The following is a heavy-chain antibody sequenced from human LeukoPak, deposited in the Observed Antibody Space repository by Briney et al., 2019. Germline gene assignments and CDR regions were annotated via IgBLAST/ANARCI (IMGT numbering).Heavy chain of an antibody. CDR2: IYSGGTT. CDR3: AKDRGSSWYGGVDY. V-gene: IGHV3-66*01. J-gene: IGHJ4*02. CDR1: GFTVSGNY. D-gene: IGHD6-13*01. Sequence: PGGSLRLSCAASGFTVSGNYMSWVRQAPGKGLEWVSVIYSGGTTYYADSVKGRFTISRDNSKNTLYLQMNSLRADDTAVYYCAKDRGSSWYGGVDYWGQGTLVTVSS.